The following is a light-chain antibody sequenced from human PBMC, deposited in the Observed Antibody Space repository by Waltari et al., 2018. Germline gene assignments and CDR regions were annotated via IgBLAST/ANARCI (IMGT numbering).Light chain of an antibody. CDR1: QSVLYSSNNKNY. CDR2: WAS. CDR3: QQYYSTFLT. Sequence: DIVMTQSPDSLAVSLGERATIHCKSSQSVLYSSNNKNYLAWYQQKPGQPPKLLIYWASTRESGVPDRLSGSGSGTDFTLTISSLQAEDVAVYYCQQYYSTFLTFGGGTKVEIK. J-gene: IGKJ4*01. V-gene: IGKV4-1*01.